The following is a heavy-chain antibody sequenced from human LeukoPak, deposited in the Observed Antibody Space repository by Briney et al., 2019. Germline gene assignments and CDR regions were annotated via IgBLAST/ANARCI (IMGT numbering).Heavy chain of an antibody. J-gene: IGHJ5*02. CDR3: ARGGYYGSGNDFRFDP. V-gene: IGHV4-59*01. CDR1: GGSISSYY. CDR2: IYYSGST. Sequence: SSETLSLACTVSGGSISSYYWSWIRQPPGKGLEWIGYIYYSGSTNYKPSLKSRVTISVDTSKNQFSLKLSSVTAADTAVYYCARGGYYGSGNDFRFDPWGQGTLVTVSS. D-gene: IGHD3-10*01.